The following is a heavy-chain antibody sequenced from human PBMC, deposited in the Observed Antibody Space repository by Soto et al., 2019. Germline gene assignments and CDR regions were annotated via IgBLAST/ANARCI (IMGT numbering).Heavy chain of an antibody. CDR3: ASLVVTAHNWFDP. J-gene: IGHJ5*02. CDR1: GGSISSGDYY. Sequence: QVQLQESGPGLVKPSQTLSLTCTVSGGSISSGDYYWSWIRQPPGKGLEWIGYIYYSGSTYYNPSLKSRFTLSVDTSKNQFSLKLSSVTAADTAVYYCASLVVTAHNWFDPWGQGTLVTVSS. CDR2: IYYSGST. V-gene: IGHV4-30-4*01. D-gene: IGHD2-21*02.